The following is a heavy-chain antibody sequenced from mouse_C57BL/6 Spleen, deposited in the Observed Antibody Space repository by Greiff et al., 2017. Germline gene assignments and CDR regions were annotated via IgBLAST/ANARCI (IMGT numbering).Heavy chain of an antibody. D-gene: IGHD4-1*01. CDR2: ISDGGSYT. CDR1: GFTFSSYA. V-gene: IGHV5-4*03. Sequence: EVNLVESGGGLVKPGGSLKLSCAASGFTFSSYAMSWVRQTPEKRLEWVATISDGGSYTYYPDNVKGRFTISRDNAKNNLYLQMSHLKSEDTAMYYCARGLTGTSYFDYWGQGTTLTVSS. J-gene: IGHJ2*01. CDR3: ARGLTGTSYFDY.